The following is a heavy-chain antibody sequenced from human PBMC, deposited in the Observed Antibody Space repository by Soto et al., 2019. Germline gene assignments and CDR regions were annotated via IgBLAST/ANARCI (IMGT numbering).Heavy chain of an antibody. CDR1: GGSISSSSYY. V-gene: IGHV4-39*02. Sequence: SETLSLTCTVSGGSISSSSYYWGWIRRPPGKGLEWIGSIYYSGSTYYNPSLKSRVTISVDTSKNQFSLKLSSVTAADTAVYYCAREYGSGSYFYYYYGMDVWGQGTTVTVSS. CDR2: IYYSGST. CDR3: AREYGSGSYFYYYYGMDV. D-gene: IGHD3-10*01. J-gene: IGHJ6*02.